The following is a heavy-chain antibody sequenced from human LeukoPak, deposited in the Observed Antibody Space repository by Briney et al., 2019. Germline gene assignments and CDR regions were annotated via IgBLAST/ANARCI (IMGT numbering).Heavy chain of an antibody. CDR2: LSQDGSQT. Sequence: GGSLRLSCVASGFTFTTYWMSWVRQAPGKGPEWVAHLSQDGSQTSYVDSVKGRFTISRDNAMNSLHLQMYSLRAEDTAVYYCAKYMSRAFDSWGQGTLVTVSS. J-gene: IGHJ4*02. CDR1: GFTFTTYW. CDR3: AKYMSRAFDS. V-gene: IGHV3-7*01. D-gene: IGHD6-6*01.